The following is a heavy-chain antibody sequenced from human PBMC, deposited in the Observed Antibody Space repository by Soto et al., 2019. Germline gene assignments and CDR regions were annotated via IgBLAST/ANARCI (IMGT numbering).Heavy chain of an antibody. D-gene: IGHD3-10*01. V-gene: IGHV4-34*01. Sequence: SETLSLTCAVYGGSFSGYYWSWIRQPPGKGLEWIGEINHSGSTNYNPSLKSRVTISVDTSKNQFSLKLSSVTAADTAVYYCARGKYYGSGRYYRITSAYCDIDVWGQGTPVTVSS. CDR2: INHSGST. CDR1: GGSFSGYY. J-gene: IGHJ6*02. CDR3: ARGKYYGSGRYYRITSAYCDIDV.